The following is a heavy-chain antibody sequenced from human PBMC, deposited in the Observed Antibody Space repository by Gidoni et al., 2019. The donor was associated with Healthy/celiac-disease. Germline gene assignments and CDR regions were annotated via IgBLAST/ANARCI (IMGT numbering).Heavy chain of an antibody. J-gene: IGHJ4*02. V-gene: IGHV3-21*01. CDR2: ISSSSSYI. CDR3: ARDLELIIVGIAVAGPFDY. Sequence: EVQLVESGGGLVKPGGSLRLSCAASGFPFSSYSLNWVRQAPGKGLEWVSSISSSSSYIYYADSVKGRFTISRDNAKNSLYLQMNSLRAEDTAVYYCARDLELIIVGIAVAGPFDYWGQGTLVTVSS. CDR1: GFPFSSYS. D-gene: IGHD6-19*01.